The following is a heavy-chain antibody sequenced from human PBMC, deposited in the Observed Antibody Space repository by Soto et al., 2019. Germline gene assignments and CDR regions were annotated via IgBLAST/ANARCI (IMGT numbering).Heavy chain of an antibody. CDR1: GFTFDDNA. D-gene: IGHD3-10*01. CDR2: INWKSDI. J-gene: IGHJ4*02. CDR3: AISQVSDREYYFDY. V-gene: IGHV3-9*01. Sequence: PGGSLRLSCAVSGFTFDDNAMHWVRQAPEKGLEWVSGINWKSDIGYADSVKGRFTISGDNAENSLYLQMNSLRAEDTALYYCAISQVSDREYYFDYWGQGTLVTVSS.